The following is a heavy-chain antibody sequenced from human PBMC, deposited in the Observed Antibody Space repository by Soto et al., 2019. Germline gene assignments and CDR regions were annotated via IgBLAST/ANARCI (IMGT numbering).Heavy chain of an antibody. CDR2: IIPIFGTA. CDR3: ARGGLRYFDWSSDY. V-gene: IGHV1-69*05. J-gene: IGHJ4*02. CDR1: GVTFSSYA. Sequence: SVKVSCKASGVTFSSYAICWVRQSPGQGLEWMGGIIPIFGTANYAQKLQGRVTMTTDTSTSTAYMELRSLRSDDTAVYYCARGGLRYFDWSSDYWGQGTLVTVSS. D-gene: IGHD3-9*01.